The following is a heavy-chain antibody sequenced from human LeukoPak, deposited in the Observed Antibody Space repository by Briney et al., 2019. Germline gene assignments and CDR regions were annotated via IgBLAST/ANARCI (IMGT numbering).Heavy chain of an antibody. CDR3: ARSRGPIAVAGPIDY. CDR1: GGSISSYY. Sequence: ASETLSLTCTVSGGSISSYYWSWIRQPPGKGLEWIGYIYYSGSTNYNPSLKSRVTISVDTSKNQFSLKLSSVTAADTAVYYCARSRGPIAVAGPIDYWGQGTLVTASS. D-gene: IGHD6-19*01. J-gene: IGHJ4*02. V-gene: IGHV4-59*01. CDR2: IYYSGST.